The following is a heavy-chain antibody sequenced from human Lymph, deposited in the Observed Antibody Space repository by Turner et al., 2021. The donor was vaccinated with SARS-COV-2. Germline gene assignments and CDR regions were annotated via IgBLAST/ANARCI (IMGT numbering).Heavy chain of an antibody. CDR2: IYYSGNT. Sequence: HLQLLGPRPGLLKPSETLSLVCPVSGGSISSSSYYWGWIRQPPGKGLEWIGNIYYSGNTYYNSSLKSRVTITVDTSKNQFYMKLSSVTAADTAVYYCERQPSFYSGSYSGAFDIWGQGTMVTVSS. J-gene: IGHJ3*02. D-gene: IGHD1-26*01. V-gene: IGHV4-39*01. CDR1: GGSISSSSYY. CDR3: ERQPSFYSGSYSGAFDI.